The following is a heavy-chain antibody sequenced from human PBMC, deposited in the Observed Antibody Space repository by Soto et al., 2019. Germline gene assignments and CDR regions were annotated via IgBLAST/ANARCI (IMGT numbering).Heavy chain of an antibody. J-gene: IGHJ4*02. CDR1: GYTFTSYG. V-gene: IGHV1-18*01. Sequence: GASVKVSCKASGYTFTSYGISWVRQAPGQGLEWMGWISAYNGNTNYAQKLQGRVTMTTDTSTSTAYMELRSLRSDDTAVYYCARVCSSTSCYNTNPYFDYWGQGTLVTVSS. CDR2: ISAYNGNT. CDR3: ARVCSSTSCYNTNPYFDY. D-gene: IGHD2-2*02.